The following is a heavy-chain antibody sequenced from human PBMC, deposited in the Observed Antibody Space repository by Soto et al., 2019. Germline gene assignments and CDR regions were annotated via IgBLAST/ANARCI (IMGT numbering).Heavy chain of an antibody. D-gene: IGHD4-4*01. Sequence: PSETLSLTCAVSGGSIGSGGHSWSWIRQPPGKGLEWIGYIYHSGSTYYNPSLKSRVTISVDRSKNQFSLKLSSVTAADTAVYYCARGMTTVTTLDYWGQGTLVTVSS. CDR1: GGSIGSGGHS. CDR2: IYHSGST. J-gene: IGHJ4*02. V-gene: IGHV4-30-2*01. CDR3: ARGMTTVTTLDY.